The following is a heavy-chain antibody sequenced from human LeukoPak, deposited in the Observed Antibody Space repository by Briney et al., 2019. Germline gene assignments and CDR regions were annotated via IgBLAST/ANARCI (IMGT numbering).Heavy chain of an antibody. CDR2: IYYSGST. CDR1: GDSISSGDYY. CDR3: AGLRLYAFDI. V-gene: IGHV4-30-4*01. Sequence: SETLSLTCTVSGDSISSGDYYWSWIRQPPGKGLEWIGYIYYSGSTYYNPSLKSRVTISVDTSKNQFSLKLSSVTAADTAVYYCAGLRLYAFDIWGQGTMVTVSS. D-gene: IGHD3-3*01. J-gene: IGHJ3*02.